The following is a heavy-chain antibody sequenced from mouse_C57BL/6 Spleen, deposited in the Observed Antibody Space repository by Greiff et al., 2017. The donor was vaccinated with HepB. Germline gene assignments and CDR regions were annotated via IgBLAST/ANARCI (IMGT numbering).Heavy chain of an antibody. V-gene: IGHV5-17*01. J-gene: IGHJ4*01. CDR2: ISSGSSTI. CDR1: GFTFSDYG. D-gene: IGHD5-5*01. CDR3: ARPYLNAMDY. Sequence: EVKLQESGGGLVKPGGSLKLSCAASGFTFSDYGMHWVRQAPEKGLEWVAYISSGSSTIYYADTVKGRFTISRDNAKNTLFLQMTSLRSEDTAMYYCARPYLNAMDYWGQGTSVTVSS.